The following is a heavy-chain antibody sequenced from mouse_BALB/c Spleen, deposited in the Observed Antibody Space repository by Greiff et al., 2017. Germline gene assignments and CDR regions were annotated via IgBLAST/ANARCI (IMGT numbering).Heavy chain of an antibody. CDR1: GFSLTSYG. CDR2: IWAGGST. J-gene: IGHJ4*01. CDR3: ARDPRSTMITTRAMDY. Sequence: QVVESGPGLVAPSQSLSITCTVSGFSLTSYGVHWVRQPPGKGLEWLGVIWAGGSTNYNSALMSRLSISKDNSKSQVFLKMNSLQTDDTAMYYCARDPRSTMITTRAMDYWGQGTSVTVSS. V-gene: IGHV2-9*02. D-gene: IGHD2-4*01.